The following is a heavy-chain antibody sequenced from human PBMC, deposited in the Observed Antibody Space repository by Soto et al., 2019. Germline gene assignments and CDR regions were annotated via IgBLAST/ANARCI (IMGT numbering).Heavy chain of an antibody. CDR2: ISTYNGNT. D-gene: IGHD3-10*01. CDR1: GYTFTSYG. Sequence: QVQLVQSGAEVKKPGASVKVSCKASGYTFTSYGISWVRQAPGQGLEWMGWISTYNGNTKYAQKLQGRVTMTTDTFTSTAYMALRSLRADETAVFYCAREMVRGVGSAYWGQGTLVTVSS. J-gene: IGHJ4*02. CDR3: AREMVRGVGSAY. V-gene: IGHV1-18*01.